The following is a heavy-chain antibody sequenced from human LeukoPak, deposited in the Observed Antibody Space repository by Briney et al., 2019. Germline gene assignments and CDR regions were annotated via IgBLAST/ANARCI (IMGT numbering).Heavy chain of an antibody. V-gene: IGHV4-34*01. Sequence: SETLALTCAVCGGSFSCYYWSWIRQPPGKGLEWIGEINHSGSTNYNPDLKSRVTISVDTSKNQFSLKLSSVTAADTAVYYCARGRGYYYRWGSYYPGYYFDYWGQGTLVTVSS. J-gene: IGHJ4*02. CDR1: GGSFSCYY. CDR3: ARGRGYYYRWGSYYPGYYFDY. D-gene: IGHD3-10*01. CDR2: INHSGST.